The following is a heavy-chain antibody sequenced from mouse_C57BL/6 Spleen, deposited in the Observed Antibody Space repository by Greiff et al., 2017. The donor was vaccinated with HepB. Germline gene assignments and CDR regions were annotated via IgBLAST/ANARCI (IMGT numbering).Heavy chain of an antibody. D-gene: IGHD2-5*01. V-gene: IGHV2-2*01. Sequence: QVQLQQSGPGLVQPSQSLSITCTVSGFSLTSYGVHWVRQSPGKGLEWLGVIWSGRSTDYNAAFISRLSISKDNSKSQVFFKMNSLQADDTAIYYCARKGYSNYDAMDYWGQGTSVTVSS. CDR1: GFSLTSYG. CDR3: ARKGYSNYDAMDY. CDR2: IWSGRST. J-gene: IGHJ4*01.